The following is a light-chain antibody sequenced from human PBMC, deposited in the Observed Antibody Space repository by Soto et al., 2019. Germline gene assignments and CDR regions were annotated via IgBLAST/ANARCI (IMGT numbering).Light chain of an antibody. V-gene: IGKV3-20*01. CDR2: DAS. Sequence: EIVLTQSPGTLSLSPGERATLSCRASQSVSSSYLAWYQQKPGQAPRLLIYDASNRATGIPARFSGSGSGTDFTLTISSLEPEDFAVYYCQHFGSSRGTFGQGTKVDIK. J-gene: IGKJ1*01. CDR1: QSVSSSY. CDR3: QHFGSSRGT.